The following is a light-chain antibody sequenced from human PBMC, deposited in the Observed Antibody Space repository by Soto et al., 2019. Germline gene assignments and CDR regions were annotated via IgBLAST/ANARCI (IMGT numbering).Light chain of an antibody. Sequence: QSALTQPASVSGSPGQSITISCIGTSSDVGSYNLVSWYQQHPGKAPKVLIYEVSERPSGVSNRFSGSKSGNTASLTISGLRAEDEADYYCSSYTSSSTPLFGGGTKLTVL. CDR2: EVS. CDR3: SSYTSSSTPL. CDR1: SSDVGSYNL. V-gene: IGLV2-14*02. J-gene: IGLJ2*01.